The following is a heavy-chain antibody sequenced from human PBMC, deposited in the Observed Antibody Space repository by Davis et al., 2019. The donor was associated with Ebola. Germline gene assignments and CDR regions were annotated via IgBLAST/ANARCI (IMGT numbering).Heavy chain of an antibody. Sequence: GESLKISCKGSGYSFTSYWISWVRQMPGKGLEWMGRIDPSDSYTNYSPSFQGHVTISADKSISTAYLQWSSLKASDTVMYYCARRVVYCSGGSCYPWFDPWGQGTLVTVSS. J-gene: IGHJ5*02. D-gene: IGHD2-15*01. V-gene: IGHV5-10-1*01. CDR2: IDPSDSYT. CDR1: GYSFTSYW. CDR3: ARRVVYCSGGSCYPWFDP.